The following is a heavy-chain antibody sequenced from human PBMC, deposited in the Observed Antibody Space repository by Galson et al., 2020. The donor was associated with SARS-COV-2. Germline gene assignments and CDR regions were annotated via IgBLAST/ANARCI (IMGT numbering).Heavy chain of an antibody. V-gene: IGHV3-64D*06. Sequence: GESLKISCSGSGFTFNNYVLHWVRRAPGKGLEYVSGISTDGETTYYIDSVKGRFTISRDNSRNTLYLQLSSLRPDDTAVYYCVKRAYGGTYLSAFDVWGRGTTVTGSS. CDR3: VKRAYGGTYLSAFDV. D-gene: IGHD1-26*01. CDR2: ISTDGETT. J-gene: IGHJ3*01. CDR1: GFTFNNYV.